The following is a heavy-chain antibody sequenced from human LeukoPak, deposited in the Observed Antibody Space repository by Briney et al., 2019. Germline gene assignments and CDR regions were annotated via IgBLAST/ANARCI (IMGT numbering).Heavy chain of an antibody. V-gene: IGHV4-34*01. J-gene: IGHJ1*01. CDR3: ARGRGIAAAGKPTGYFQH. Sequence: SETLSLTRAVYGGSFSGYYWSWIRQPPGKGLEWIGEINHSGSTNYNPSLKSRVTISVDTSKNQFSLKLCSVTAADTAVYYCARGRGIAAAGKPTGYFQHWGQGTLVTVSS. CDR2: INHSGST. CDR1: GGSFSGYY. D-gene: IGHD6-13*01.